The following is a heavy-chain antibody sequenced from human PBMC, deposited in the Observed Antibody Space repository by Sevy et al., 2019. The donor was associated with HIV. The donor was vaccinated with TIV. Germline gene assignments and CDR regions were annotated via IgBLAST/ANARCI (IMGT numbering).Heavy chain of an antibody. V-gene: IGHV1-69*13. CDR1: GGTFRTYG. J-gene: IGHJ4*02. D-gene: IGHD6-19*01. CDR3: ARGGGNGWYYFDY. CDR2: IIPILGTV. Sequence: ASVKVSCKATGGTFRTYGISWVRQAPGQGLEWMGGIIPILGTVNYAQKFQGRVTITADESTKTAYKELSSLRSEDTAVYYCARGGGNGWYYFDYWGQETLVTVSS.